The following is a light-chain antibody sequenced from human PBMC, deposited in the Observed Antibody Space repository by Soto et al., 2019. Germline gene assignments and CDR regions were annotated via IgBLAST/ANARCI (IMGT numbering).Light chain of an antibody. CDR3: QQYGGSPRT. CDR2: GAS. CDR1: QSVGTS. J-gene: IGKJ1*01. Sequence: EIVLTQSPVTLSLSPGDRGTLSCRASQSVGTSLAWYQQKPGQAPRLLIYGASNRATGIPDRFSGSGSGTDFTLTISKLEPEDFAVYHCQQYGGSPRTFGQGTKVDIK. V-gene: IGKV3-20*01.